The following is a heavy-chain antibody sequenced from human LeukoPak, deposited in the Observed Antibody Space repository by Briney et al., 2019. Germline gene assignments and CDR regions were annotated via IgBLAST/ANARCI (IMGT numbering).Heavy chain of an antibody. CDR1: GITLSNYG. Sequence: PGGSLRLSCAVSGITLSNYGMSWVRQAPGKGLEWVANINPDGSEKYYVDSVKGRFTISRDNAQNSLYLQMNSLRAEDMAVYYCARSKTRFDYWGQGTLVTVSS. CDR3: ARSKTRFDY. CDR2: INPDGSEK. J-gene: IGHJ4*02. V-gene: IGHV3-7*01.